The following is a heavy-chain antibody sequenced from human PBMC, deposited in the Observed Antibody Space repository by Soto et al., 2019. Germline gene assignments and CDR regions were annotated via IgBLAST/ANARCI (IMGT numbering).Heavy chain of an antibody. CDR1: GGTFSSYT. CDR2: IISILGIA. CDR3: ARYPPDIVVVPASTHFDY. J-gene: IGHJ4*02. D-gene: IGHD2-2*01. Sequence: QVQLVQSGAEVKKPGSSVKVSCTASGGTFSSYTISWVRQAPGQGLEWMGRIISILGIANYAQKFQGRVTITADKSTSTADMELSSLRSEDTAVYYCARYPPDIVVVPASTHFDYWGQGTLVTVSS. V-gene: IGHV1-69*02.